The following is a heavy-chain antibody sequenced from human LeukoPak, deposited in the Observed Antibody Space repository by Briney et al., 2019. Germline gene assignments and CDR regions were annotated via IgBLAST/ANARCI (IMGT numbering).Heavy chain of an antibody. J-gene: IGHJ4*02. CDR3: AKDNLMIAYDY. Sequence: GGSLRLSCAASGFTFSSYGMHWVRQAPGKGLEWVAVISYDGSNKYYADSVKGRFTISRDNSKNTLYLQMNSLRAEDTAVYYCAKDNLMIAYDYWGQGTLVTVSS. V-gene: IGHV3-30*18. CDR2: ISYDGSNK. CDR1: GFTFSSYG. D-gene: IGHD3-22*01.